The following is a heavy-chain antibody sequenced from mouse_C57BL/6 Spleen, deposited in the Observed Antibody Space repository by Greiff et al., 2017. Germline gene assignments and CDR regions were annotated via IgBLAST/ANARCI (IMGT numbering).Heavy chain of an antibody. Sequence: QVQLQQSGPGLVQPSQSLSITCTVSGFSLTSYGVHWVRQSPGTGLEWLGVLWSGGSTDYNAAFISRLSISKDKAKSQVFFKMNSLQADDTAIYYCARNYGYDYAMDYWGQGTSVTVSS. J-gene: IGHJ4*01. CDR2: LWSGGST. CDR3: ARNYGYDYAMDY. D-gene: IGHD2-2*01. V-gene: IGHV2-2*01. CDR1: GFSLTSYG.